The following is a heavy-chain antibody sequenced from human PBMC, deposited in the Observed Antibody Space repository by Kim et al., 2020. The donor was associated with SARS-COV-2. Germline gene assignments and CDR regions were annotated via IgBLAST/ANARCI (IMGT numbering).Heavy chain of an antibody. D-gene: IGHD6-19*01. CDR3: ASIAVAGTFDYYYCMDV. Sequence: GGSLRLSCAASGFTFDDYAMHWVRQAPGKGLEWVSGISWNSGSIGYADSVKGRFTISRDNAKNSLYLQMNSLRAEDTALYYCASIAVAGTFDYYYCMDV. CDR2: ISWNSGSI. CDR1: GFTFDDYA. V-gene: IGHV3-9*01. J-gene: IGHJ6*01.